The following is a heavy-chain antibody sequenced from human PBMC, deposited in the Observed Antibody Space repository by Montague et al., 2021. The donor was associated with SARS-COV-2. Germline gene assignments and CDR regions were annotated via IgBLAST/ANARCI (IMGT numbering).Heavy chain of an antibody. CDR3: ARGEMATISESFDL. J-gene: IGHJ3*01. D-gene: IGHD5-24*01. CDR2: ITSSSDYI. CDR1: GLTFSSYS. V-gene: IGHV3-21*01. Sequence: SLRLSCAASGLTFSSYSMVWVRQAPGKGLEWVSSITSSSDYIHYAVSVKGRFTISRDNDRSSLYLLMNSLRAEDTAVYYCARGEMATISESFDLWGQGTMVTVSS.